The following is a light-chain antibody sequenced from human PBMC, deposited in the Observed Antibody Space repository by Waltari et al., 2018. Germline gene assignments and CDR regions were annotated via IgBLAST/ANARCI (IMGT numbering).Light chain of an antibody. J-gene: IGKJ2*01. Sequence: DIVLTQSPEYLPVSLGERATINCKSSQSVVFSSNNKNYLAWYQQKPGQPPKLLITWASTREAGVPDRCSGSGSETDFTLTISSLQAEDVAVYYCQQCYTFPYTFGQGTKLEIK. V-gene: IGKV4-1*01. CDR3: QQCYTFPYT. CDR1: QSVVFSSNNKNY. CDR2: WAS.